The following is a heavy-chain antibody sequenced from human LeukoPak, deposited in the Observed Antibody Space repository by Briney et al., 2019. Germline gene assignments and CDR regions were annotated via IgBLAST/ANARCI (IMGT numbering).Heavy chain of an antibody. V-gene: IGHV3-11*01. J-gene: IGHJ6*03. CDR2: ISSSGSTI. CDR3: ARDYSMTTVTTNYYYYMDV. D-gene: IGHD4-17*01. CDR1: GFTFSDYY. Sequence: GGSLRLSCAASGFTFSDYYMSWIRQAPGKGLEWVSYISSSGSTIYYADSVKGRFTISRDNAKNSLYLQMNSLRAEDTAVYYCARDYSMTTVTTNYYYYMDVWGKGTTVTISS.